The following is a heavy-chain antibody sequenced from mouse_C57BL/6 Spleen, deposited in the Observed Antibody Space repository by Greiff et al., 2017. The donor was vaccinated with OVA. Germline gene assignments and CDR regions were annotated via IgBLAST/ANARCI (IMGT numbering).Heavy chain of an antibody. CDR1: GYSFTGYY. D-gene: IGHD1-1*01. Sequence: EVQLQESGPELVKPGASVKISCKASGYSFTGYYMNWVKQSPEKSLEWIGEINPSTGGTTYNQKFKAKATLTVDKSSSTAYMQLKSLTSEDSAVYYCASNGLLRFHWYFDVWGTGTTVTVSS. CDR2: INPSTGGT. CDR3: ASNGLLRFHWYFDV. J-gene: IGHJ1*03. V-gene: IGHV1-42*01.